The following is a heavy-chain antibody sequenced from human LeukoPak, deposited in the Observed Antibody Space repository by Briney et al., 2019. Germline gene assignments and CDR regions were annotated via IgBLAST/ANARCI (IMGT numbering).Heavy chain of an antibody. CDR2: ISYDGINK. J-gene: IGHJ4*02. CDR3: ARGLVGAPSYDPFDY. CDR1: GFTFSIYA. Sequence: LTGGSLRLSCAASGFTFSIYAIHWVRQAPGKGLEWVAVISYDGINKYYADSVKGRFTISRDNSKNTLYLQMNSLRAEDTAVYYCARGLVGAPSYDPFDYWGQGTLVIVSS. V-gene: IGHV3-30*04. D-gene: IGHD1-26*01.